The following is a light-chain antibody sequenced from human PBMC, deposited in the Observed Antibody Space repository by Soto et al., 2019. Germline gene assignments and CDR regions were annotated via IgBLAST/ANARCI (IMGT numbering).Light chain of an antibody. CDR3: QQYGGSPWT. Sequence: EIVLTQSPATLSLSPGERGTLSCSASQSISSSYLSWYQQKPGQAPRLLIYGASRRATGIADRFSGSGSGTDFTLTISRLDPEDFAVYYCQQYGGSPWTFGQGTKVDIK. CDR1: QSISSSY. CDR2: GAS. J-gene: IGKJ1*01. V-gene: IGKV3-20*01.